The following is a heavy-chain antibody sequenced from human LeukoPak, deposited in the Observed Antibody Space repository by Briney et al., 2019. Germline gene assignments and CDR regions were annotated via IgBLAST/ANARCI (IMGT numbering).Heavy chain of an antibody. Sequence: GGSLRLSCAVSGLRFGSFWMSWVRQAPGKGLEWVANINQDGSEKYFVDSVRGRFTISRDNSKNSLHLQVNTLRAEDTAVCYCARERDGRFFDYWGQGTLVTVSS. CDR3: ARERDGRFFDY. J-gene: IGHJ4*02. V-gene: IGHV3-7*01. D-gene: IGHD5-24*01. CDR1: GLRFGSFW. CDR2: INQDGSEK.